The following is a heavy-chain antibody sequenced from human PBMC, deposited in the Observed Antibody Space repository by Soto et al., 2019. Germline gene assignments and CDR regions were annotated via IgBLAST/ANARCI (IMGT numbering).Heavy chain of an antibody. V-gene: IGHV3-48*03. J-gene: IGHJ6*02. Sequence: GSLRLSCAASGFTFSNYEMNWVRQAPGKGLEWVSYIGTRGRTIYYAGSVKGRFTISRDNAKNSLYLQMNSLRAEDTAVYYCARDPAIYSGKFDYGLDVWGQGTTVIVSS. CDR3: ARDPAIYSGKFDYGLDV. CDR1: GFTFSNYE. CDR2: IGTRGRTI. D-gene: IGHD4-4*01.